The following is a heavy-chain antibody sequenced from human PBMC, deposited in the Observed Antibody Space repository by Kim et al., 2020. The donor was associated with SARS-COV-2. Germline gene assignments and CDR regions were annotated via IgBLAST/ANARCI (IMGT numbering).Heavy chain of an antibody. D-gene: IGHD2-2*01. V-gene: IGHV3-73*01. Sequence: SVKGRFTISRDDSKNTEYLQMNSLTTEDTAVYYCTKGYCTSTACYPKFDPWGQGTLVTVSS. CDR3: TKGYCTSTACYPKFDP. J-gene: IGHJ5*02.